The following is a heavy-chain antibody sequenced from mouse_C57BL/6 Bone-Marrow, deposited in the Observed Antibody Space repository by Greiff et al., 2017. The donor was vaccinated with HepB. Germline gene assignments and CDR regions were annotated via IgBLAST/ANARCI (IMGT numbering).Heavy chain of an antibody. J-gene: IGHJ4*01. CDR2: ISSGSSTI. V-gene: IGHV5-17*01. D-gene: IGHD4-1*01. CDR1: GFTFSDYG. Sequence: EVHLVESGGGLVKPGGSLKLSCAASGFTFSDYGMHWVRQAPEKGLEWVAYISSGSSTIYYADTVKGRFTISRDNAKNTLFLQMTSLRSEDTAMYYYALTGTEAMDYWGQGTSVTVSS. CDR3: ALTGTEAMDY.